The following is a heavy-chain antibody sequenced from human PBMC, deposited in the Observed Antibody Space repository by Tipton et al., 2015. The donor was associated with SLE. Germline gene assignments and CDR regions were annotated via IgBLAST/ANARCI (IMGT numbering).Heavy chain of an antibody. CDR2: IYYTGGT. J-gene: IGHJ6*02. Sequence: TLSLTCTVSGGSISSYYWGWIRQPPGKGLEWIGSIYYTGGTYYNPSLNSRVTISIDTSRNQFSLRLTDVTAADAAVYYCARGMVTWRGAILGVDVWGQGTTVNVSS. D-gene: IGHD2-21*02. CDR3: ARGMVTWRGAILGVDV. CDR1: GGSISSYY. V-gene: IGHV4-39*07.